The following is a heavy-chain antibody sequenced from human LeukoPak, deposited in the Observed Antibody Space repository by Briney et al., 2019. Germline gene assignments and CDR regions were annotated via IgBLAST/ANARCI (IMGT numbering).Heavy chain of an antibody. CDR3: AGRAFWSGFHAFDI. CDR2: INHSGST. V-gene: IGHV4-34*01. J-gene: IGHJ3*02. Sequence: SETLSLTCAVYGGSFSGYYWSWIRQPPGKGLEWIGEINHSGSTNYNPSLKSRVTISVDTSKNQFSLKLSSVTAADTAVYYCAGRAFWSGFHAFDIWGQGTMVTVSS. D-gene: IGHD3-3*01. CDR1: GGSFSGYY.